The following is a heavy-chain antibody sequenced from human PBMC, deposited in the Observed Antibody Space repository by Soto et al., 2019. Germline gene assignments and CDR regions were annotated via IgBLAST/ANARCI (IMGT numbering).Heavy chain of an antibody. D-gene: IGHD5-12*01. CDR3: AKGHGYNYGGSGGQNDF. Sequence: GGSLRLSCAASGFTFSRYAMSWVRQAPGKGLEWVSGISGSSESIYYGDSVKGRFTISRDNSKNTLFLQMNSLRAEDTAVYHCAKGHGYNYGGSGGQNDFLDRGTLVTVSS. CDR1: GFTFSRYA. CDR2: ISGSSESI. J-gene: IGHJ4*02. V-gene: IGHV3-23*01.